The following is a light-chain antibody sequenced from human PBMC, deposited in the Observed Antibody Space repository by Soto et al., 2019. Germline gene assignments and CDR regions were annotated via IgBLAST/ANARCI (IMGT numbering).Light chain of an antibody. Sequence: EIAMTQSPATLSVSPGQRATLSCRASPNANSNLAWHQQKPGHAPSLLMYNVSTRATGFPARFSGSGSATEFTLTISSLPSEDSAIYYCQQYNTLNTFGQGTKLEIK. V-gene: IGKV3-15*01. CDR1: PNANSN. CDR3: QQYNTLNT. CDR2: NVS. J-gene: IGKJ2*01.